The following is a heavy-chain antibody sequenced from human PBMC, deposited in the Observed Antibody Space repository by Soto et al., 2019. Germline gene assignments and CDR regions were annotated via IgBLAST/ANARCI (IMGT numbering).Heavy chain of an antibody. Sequence: QVQLVESGGGLVKPGGSLRLSCAASGFAFSDPYMSWIRQAPGKGLEWISYISSSGSTIYYAESVKGRFTISRDNAKKSLYLQMDSLAADDTAVYYCARVGASVTTPFDYWGQGTQVTVSS. CDR2: ISSSGSTI. D-gene: IGHD4-17*01. J-gene: IGHJ4*02. CDR1: GFAFSDPY. V-gene: IGHV3-11*01. CDR3: ARVGASVTTPFDY.